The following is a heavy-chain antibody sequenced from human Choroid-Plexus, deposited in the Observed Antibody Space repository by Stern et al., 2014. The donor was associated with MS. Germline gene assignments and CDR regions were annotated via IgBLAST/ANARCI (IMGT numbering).Heavy chain of an antibody. CDR3: AKDRQWSTYFFDY. CDR2: ISYDGSDK. Sequence: QVQLVESGGGVDQPGRPLILSCAASGFTFSNFGMHWVRQAPGKGLEWVALISYDGSDKYYADSVKGRLTIFRDNSKNTLYMHMNSLRAEDTAVYYCAKDRQWSTYFFDYWGQGSLVTVSS. V-gene: IGHV3-30*18. D-gene: IGHD2-15*01. J-gene: IGHJ4*02. CDR1: GFTFSNFG.